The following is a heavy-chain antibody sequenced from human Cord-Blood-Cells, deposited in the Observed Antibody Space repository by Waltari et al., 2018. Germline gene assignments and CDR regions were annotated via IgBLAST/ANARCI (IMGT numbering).Heavy chain of an antibody. V-gene: IGHV4-34*01. CDR1: GGSFSGYY. J-gene: IGHJ3*02. D-gene: IGHD3-3*01. CDR2: INHSGST. CDR3: ARSISDFWSGYYFAFDI. Sequence: QVQLQQWGAGLLKPSETLSLTCAVYGGSFSGYYWSWIRQLPGKGLEWIGEINHSGSTNYNPSLKSRVTISVDTSKNQFSLKLSSVTAADTAVYYCARSISDFWSGYYFAFDIWGQGTMVTVSS.